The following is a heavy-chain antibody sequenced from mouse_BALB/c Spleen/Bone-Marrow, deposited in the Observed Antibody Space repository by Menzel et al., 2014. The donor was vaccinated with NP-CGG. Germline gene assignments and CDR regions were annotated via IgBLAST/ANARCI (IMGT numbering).Heavy chain of an antibody. CDR3: ARPTPRYFAMDY. CDR1: GFSLTSYG. D-gene: IGHD6-1*01. V-gene: IGHV2-9*02. CDR2: IWAGGGT. Sequence: VHLVESGPGLVAPSQSLSITCTVSGFSLTSYGVHWVRQPPGKGLEWLGVIWAGGGTNYNSALMSRLSISKDNSKSQVFLKMNSLQTDDTAMYYYARPTPRYFAMDYWGQGTSVTVSS. J-gene: IGHJ4*01.